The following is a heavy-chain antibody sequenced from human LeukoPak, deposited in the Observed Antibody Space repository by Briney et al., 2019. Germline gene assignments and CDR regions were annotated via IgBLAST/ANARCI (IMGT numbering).Heavy chain of an antibody. J-gene: IGHJ3*02. V-gene: IGHV5-51*01. D-gene: IGHD1-7*01. CDR1: GYSFTSYW. CDR3: ARQILPQNLDAFDI. CDR2: IYPVDSDT. Sequence: GESLKISCKGSGYSFTSYWIGWVRQMPGKGLEWMGIIYPVDSDTRYSPSFQGQVTISADKSISTAYLQRSSLKASDTAMYYCARQILPQNLDAFDIWGQGTMVTVSS.